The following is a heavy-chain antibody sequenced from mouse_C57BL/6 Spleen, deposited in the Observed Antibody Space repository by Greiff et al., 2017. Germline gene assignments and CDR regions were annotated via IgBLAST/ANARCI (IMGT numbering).Heavy chain of an antibody. V-gene: IGHV1-69*01. Sequence: QVQLQQPGAELVMPGASVKLSCKASGYTFTSYWMQWVKQRPGQGLEWIGEIDPSDSYTNYNQKFKGKSTLTVDKSSSTAYMQLSSLTSEDSAVYYCETGTYFDYWGQGTTLTVSS. CDR2: IDPSDSYT. J-gene: IGHJ2*01. CDR1: GYTFTSYW. D-gene: IGHD4-1*01. CDR3: ETGTYFDY.